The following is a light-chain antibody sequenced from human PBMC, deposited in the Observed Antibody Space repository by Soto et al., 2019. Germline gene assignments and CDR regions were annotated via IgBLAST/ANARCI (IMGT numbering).Light chain of an antibody. CDR2: GAS. V-gene: IGKV3-20*01. CDR1: QSVSSSY. J-gene: IGKJ1*01. CDR3: QQYGGSSWT. Sequence: EIVLTQSPGTLSLSPGERGTLSCRASQSVSSSYLAWYQQKPGQAPRLLIFGASSRATGIPDRFSGSGSGTDFTLTISRLEPEDFPVYYCQQYGGSSWTFGQGTKVEIK.